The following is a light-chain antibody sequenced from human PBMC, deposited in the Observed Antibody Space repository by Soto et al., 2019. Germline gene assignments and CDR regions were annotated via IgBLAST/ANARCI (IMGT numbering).Light chain of an antibody. CDR3: QQYGSSGT. CDR1: QSVSHNY. Sequence: ELVLTQSPGTLSLSPGERATLSCRASQSVSHNYLAWYKQKPGQAPRLLIYGASNRATGIPDRFSGSGSGTDSTLTIRRLEPEEFAVYYCQQYGSSGTFGQGTKVDIK. CDR2: GAS. V-gene: IGKV3-20*01. J-gene: IGKJ1*01.